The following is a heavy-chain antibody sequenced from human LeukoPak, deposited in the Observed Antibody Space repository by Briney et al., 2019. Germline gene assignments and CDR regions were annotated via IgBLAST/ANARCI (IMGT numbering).Heavy chain of an antibody. CDR2: TSGSGNT. J-gene: IGHJ3*02. CDR3: AKVAVVGATFHAFDI. D-gene: IGHD2-15*01. Sequence: PGGSLRLSCAASVFTFSSYAMNWVRQTPGKGLEWVSATSGSGNTYHADSVKGRFTISRDNSKNTLYLQMNSLRAEDTALYYCAKVAVVGATFHAFDIWGQGTMVTVSS. CDR1: VFTFSSYA. V-gene: IGHV3-23*01.